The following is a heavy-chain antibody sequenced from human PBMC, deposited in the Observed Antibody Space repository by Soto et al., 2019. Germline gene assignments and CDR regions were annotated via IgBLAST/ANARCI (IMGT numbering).Heavy chain of an antibody. CDR3: ARDPVNYYGSWTYGMDV. Sequence: QVQLVESGGGVVQPGRSLRLSCAASGLTLSRFAMHWVRQAPGKGLEWVAVIGYDGSNKDYADSVKGRFTISRDNSKNTLYLQMNSQRPEDTAVYYCARDPVNYYGSWTYGMDVWGQGTTVTVSS. D-gene: IGHD3-10*01. CDR2: IGYDGSNK. V-gene: IGHV3-30-3*01. J-gene: IGHJ6*02. CDR1: GLTLSRFA.